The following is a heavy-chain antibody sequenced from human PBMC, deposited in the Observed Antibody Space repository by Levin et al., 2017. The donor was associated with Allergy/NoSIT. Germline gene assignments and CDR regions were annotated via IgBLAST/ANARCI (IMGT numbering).Heavy chain of an antibody. CDR2: IIPIFGTA. Sequence: SVKVSCKASGGTFSSYAISWVRQAPGQGLEWMGGIIPIFGTANYAQKFQGRVTITADKSTSTAYMELSSLRSEDTAVYYCARDLRGYSGLNIFDYWGQGTLVTVSS. J-gene: IGHJ4*02. D-gene: IGHD5-12*01. V-gene: IGHV1-69*06. CDR1: GGTFSSYA. CDR3: ARDLRGYSGLNIFDY.